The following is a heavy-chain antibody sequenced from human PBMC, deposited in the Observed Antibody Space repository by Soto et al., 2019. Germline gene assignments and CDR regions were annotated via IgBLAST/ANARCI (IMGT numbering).Heavy chain of an antibody. D-gene: IGHD3-3*01. V-gene: IGHV1-18*04. J-gene: IGHJ5*02. CDR2: ISVNNGNT. CDR3: ATSYDSGFDP. Sequence: GAPVKVSCTASGYSFSSYGIGWVRQAPGQGLDWMGWISVNNGNTDYAPKFQGRVTMTTDTSTSTAYMELRSLRSDDTAAYYCATSYDSGFDPWGQGILVTVSS. CDR1: GYSFSSYG.